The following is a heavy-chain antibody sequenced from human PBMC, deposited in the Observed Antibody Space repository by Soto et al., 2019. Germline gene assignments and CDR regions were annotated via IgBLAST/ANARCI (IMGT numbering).Heavy chain of an antibody. J-gene: IGHJ4*02. D-gene: IGHD6-19*01. V-gene: IGHV1-8*01. CDR3: ATSGGGWYLY. CDR1: GYTFSSYD. Sequence: QVQLVQSVAEVKKHGASVKVSCKASGYTFSSYDINWVRQSTGQGLEWMGWLNPNSGDTDYAQKFQGRVTLTRNTSINTAYIELSSLTSDDTAVYYCATSGGGWYLYWGQGTLGNFSS. CDR2: LNPNSGDT.